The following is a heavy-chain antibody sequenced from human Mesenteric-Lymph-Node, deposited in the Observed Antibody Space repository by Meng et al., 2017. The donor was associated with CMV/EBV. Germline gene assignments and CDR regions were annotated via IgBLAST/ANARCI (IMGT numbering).Heavy chain of an antibody. CDR2: IYYSGST. D-gene: IGHD3-22*01. Sequence: SETLSLTCTVSGGSISSSSYYWGWIRQPPGKGLEWIGSIYYSGSTYYNPSLKSRVTISVDTSKNQFSLKLSSVTAADTAVYYCARAQDNFDTSGYYYWGLGTLVTVSS. CDR3: ARAQDNFDTSGYYY. V-gene: IGHV4-39*01. CDR1: GGSISSSSYY. J-gene: IGHJ4*02.